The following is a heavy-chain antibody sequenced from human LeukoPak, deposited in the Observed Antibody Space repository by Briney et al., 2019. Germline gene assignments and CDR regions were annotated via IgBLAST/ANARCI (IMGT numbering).Heavy chain of an antibody. CDR1: GGTFSSYA. V-gene: IGHV1-69*05. Sequence: GASVKVSCKASGGTFSSYAISWVRQAPGQGLEWMGGIIPIFGTANYAQKFQGWVTMTRDTSISTAYMELSRLRSNDTAVYYCARDRHSGNYYLDYWGQGTLVTVSS. CDR2: IIPIFGTA. D-gene: IGHD1-26*01. J-gene: IGHJ4*02. CDR3: ARDRHSGNYYLDY.